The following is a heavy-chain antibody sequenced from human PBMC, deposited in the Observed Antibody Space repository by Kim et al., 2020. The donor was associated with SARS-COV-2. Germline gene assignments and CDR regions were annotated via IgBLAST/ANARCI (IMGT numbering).Heavy chain of an antibody. V-gene: IGHV3-11*01. D-gene: IGHD6-19*01. CDR1: GFTFSDYY. CDR3: ARTRMLAVPVEFDS. J-gene: IGHJ4*02. Sequence: GGSLRLFCAASGFTFSDYYMSWIRQAPGKGLEWISYISSNGKDVYYADSVKGRLTIYRDNAKKSLFLQMHSLRVEDTGMYYCARTRMLAVPVEFDSWGQGTLVTVSS. CDR2: ISSNGKDV.